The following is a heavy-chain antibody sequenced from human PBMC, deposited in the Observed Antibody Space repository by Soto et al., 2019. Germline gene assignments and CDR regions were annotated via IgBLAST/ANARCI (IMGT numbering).Heavy chain of an antibody. CDR2: ISYDGSNK. CDR3: AKGEVTTFPPISYFDY. J-gene: IGHJ4*02. D-gene: IGHD4-17*01. CDR1: GFTFSSYA. V-gene: IGHV3-30-3*01. Sequence: PGGSLRISCASSGFTFSSYAMHWVRQAPGRGLEWVAVISYDGSNKYYADCVKGRFTISRDNSKNTLYLQMNSLRAEDTAVYYCAKGEVTTFPPISYFDYWGQGTLVTVSS.